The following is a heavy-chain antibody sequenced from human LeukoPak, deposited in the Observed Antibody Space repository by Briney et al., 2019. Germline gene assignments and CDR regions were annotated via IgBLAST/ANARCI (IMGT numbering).Heavy chain of an antibody. CDR1: GGSFSTYY. V-gene: IGHV4-59*01. CDR3: ARVGYSYGNDY. D-gene: IGHD5-18*01. Sequence: SETLSLTCVVYGGSFSTYYWSWIRQPPGKGLEWIGYIYYSGNTNYNPSLKSRVTISIDTSKNQFSLKLSSLTAADTAVYYCARVGYSYGNDYWGQGTLVTVSS. CDR2: IYYSGNT. J-gene: IGHJ4*02.